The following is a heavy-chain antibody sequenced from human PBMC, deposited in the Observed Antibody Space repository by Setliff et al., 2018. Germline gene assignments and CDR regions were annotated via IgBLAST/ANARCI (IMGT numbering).Heavy chain of an antibody. CDR2: IYWDDDK. CDR3: ARRRGVVVSSWFDP. V-gene: IGHV2-5*02. D-gene: IGHD2-2*01. CDR1: GFSLSTSGVG. Sequence: SGPTLVNPTQTLTLTCTFSGFSLSTSGVGVGWIRQPPGKALEWLALIYWDDDKRYSPSLKSRLTITKDTSNNQLVFTMTNMDPVDTATYYCARRRGVVVSSWFDPWGQGTLVTVSS. J-gene: IGHJ5*02.